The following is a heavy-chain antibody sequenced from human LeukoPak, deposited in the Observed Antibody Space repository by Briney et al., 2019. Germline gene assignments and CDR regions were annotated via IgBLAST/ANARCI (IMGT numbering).Heavy chain of an antibody. J-gene: IGHJ4*02. Sequence: GGSLRLSCAASGFTFSSNWMHWVRQAPGKGLVWVSRIDSDGSSTSYADSVKGRFTISRDNAKNTLSLQMNSLRAEDTAVYYCARGRGTSSMHPRSSRLDCWGQGTLVTVSS. CDR1: GFTFSSNW. V-gene: IGHV3-74*01. D-gene: IGHD3-16*01. CDR3: ARGRGTSSMHPRSSRLDC. CDR2: IDSDGSST.